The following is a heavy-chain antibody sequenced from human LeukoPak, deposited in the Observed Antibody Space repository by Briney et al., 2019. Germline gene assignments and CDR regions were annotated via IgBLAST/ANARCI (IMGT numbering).Heavy chain of an antibody. D-gene: IGHD3-3*01. Sequence: ETLSLTCAVYSGSFSGYCWSWVRQAPGKGLEWVSAISGSGGSTYYADSVRGRFTISRDNSKTTLYLQMNSLRAEDTAVYYCAKGPTIFGVVIIWESYYGMYVWGQGTTVTVSS. CDR2: ISGSGGST. CDR3: AKGPTIFGVVIIWESYYGMYV. J-gene: IGHJ6*02. V-gene: IGHV3-23*01. CDR1: SGSFSGYC.